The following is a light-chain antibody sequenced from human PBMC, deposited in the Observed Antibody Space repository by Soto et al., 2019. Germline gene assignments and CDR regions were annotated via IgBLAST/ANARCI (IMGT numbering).Light chain of an antibody. V-gene: IGLV4-69*01. CDR2: LNSDGRH. CDR1: SGHTNYA. J-gene: IGLJ3*02. Sequence: QLVLTQSPSASASLGASVKLTCTLSSGHTNYAIAWHQLQPEKGPRYLMKLNSDGRHIKGDGIPDRFSGSSSGAERYLTISSLRSEDEADYYCLTWGAGIWVFSGGTKLTVL. CDR3: LTWGAGIWV.